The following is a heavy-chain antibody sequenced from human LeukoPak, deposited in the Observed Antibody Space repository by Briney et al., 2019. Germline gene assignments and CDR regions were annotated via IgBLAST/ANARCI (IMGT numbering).Heavy chain of an antibody. Sequence: ASVKVSCKASGYTFTSYGINWVRQATGQGLEWMGWMNPSSGNTGYAQKFQGRVTITRNTSISTAYMELSSLRSEDTAVYYCARGKKGGYYYYYYYYMDVWGKGTTVTVSS. V-gene: IGHV1-8*03. D-gene: IGHD6-25*01. J-gene: IGHJ6*03. CDR3: ARGKKGGYYYYYYYYMDV. CDR2: MNPSSGNT. CDR1: GYTFTSYG.